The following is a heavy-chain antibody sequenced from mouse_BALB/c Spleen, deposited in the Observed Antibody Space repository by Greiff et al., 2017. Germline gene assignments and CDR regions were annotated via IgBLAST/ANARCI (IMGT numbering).Heavy chain of an antibody. CDR1: GFSFTSYG. CDR3: ATTATGAMDY. V-gene: IGHV2-9*02. Sequence: VQGVESGPGLVAPSHSLSITCTVSGFSFTSYGVHWVPQPPGQGLEWLGVIWAGGSTNYNSALISSLSISKDNSKSQVFLKMNSLQTDDTAMYYCATTATGAMDYWGQGTSVTVSS. CDR2: IWAGGST. J-gene: IGHJ4*01. D-gene: IGHD1-2*01.